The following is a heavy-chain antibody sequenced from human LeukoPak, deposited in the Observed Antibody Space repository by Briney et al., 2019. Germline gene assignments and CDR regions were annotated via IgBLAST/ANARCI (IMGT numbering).Heavy chain of an antibody. V-gene: IGHV4-34*11. CDR1: GGSFSGYY. Sequence: SETLSLTCAVYGGSFSGYYWSWVRQPPGKGLEWIGYVYYTGSTEYNPSLRSRVTISLEMSKHQFSLDLTSVTAADTAVYYCATNTGTVFDYWGQGALVTVSS. J-gene: IGHJ4*02. CDR2: VYYTGST. CDR3: ATNTGTVFDY. D-gene: IGHD7-27*01.